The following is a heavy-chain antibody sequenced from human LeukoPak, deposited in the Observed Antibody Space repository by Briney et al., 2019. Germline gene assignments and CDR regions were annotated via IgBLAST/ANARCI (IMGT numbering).Heavy chain of an antibody. Sequence: PSETLSLTCTVSGGSISRYYWSWIRQPPGKGLEWIGYIYYSGSTNYNPSLKSRVTISVDTSKNQFSLKLSSVTAADTAVYYCARQVWSTDDAFDIWGQGTMVTVSS. CDR2: IYYSGST. D-gene: IGHD3-3*01. J-gene: IGHJ3*02. V-gene: IGHV4-59*08. CDR1: GGSISRYY. CDR3: ARQVWSTDDAFDI.